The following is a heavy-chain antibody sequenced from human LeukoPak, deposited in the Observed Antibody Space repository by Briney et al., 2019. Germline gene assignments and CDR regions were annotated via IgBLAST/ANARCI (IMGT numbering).Heavy chain of an antibody. CDR3: AREVASRGNYYYYYMDV. J-gene: IGHJ6*03. CDR2: IYHSGST. D-gene: IGHD3-16*01. Sequence: PSETLSLTCAVSGGSISSSNWWSWVRQPPGKGLEWIGEIYHSGSTNYNPSLKSRVTISVDKSKNQFSLKLSSVTAADTAVYYCAREVASRGNYYYYYMDVWGKGTTVTVSS. V-gene: IGHV4-4*02. CDR1: GGSISSSNW.